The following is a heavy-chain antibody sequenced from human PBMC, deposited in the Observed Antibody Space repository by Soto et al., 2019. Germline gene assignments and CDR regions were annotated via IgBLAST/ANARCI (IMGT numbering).Heavy chain of an antibody. CDR2: INHSGST. V-gene: IGHV4-34*01. CDR1: GGSFSGYY. J-gene: IGHJ4*02. D-gene: IGHD4-17*01. Sequence: QVQLQQWGAGLLKPSETLSLTCAVYGGSFSGYYWSWIRQPPGKGLEWIGEINHSGSTNYNPSLKSRVTISVDTSKNQFSLKLSSVTAAVTAVYYCAREYGDYGVIDYWGQGTLVTVSS. CDR3: AREYGDYGVIDY.